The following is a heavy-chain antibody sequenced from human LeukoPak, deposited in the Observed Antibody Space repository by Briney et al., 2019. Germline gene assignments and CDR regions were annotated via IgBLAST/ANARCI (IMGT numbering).Heavy chain of an antibody. D-gene: IGHD2-2*02. CDR3: ARSSKDQLLYMVDY. V-gene: IGHV4-4*09. CDR1: GGSISSYY. Sequence: SETLSLTCTVSGGSISSYYWSWIRQPPGKGLEWIGYIYTSGSTNYNPSLKSRVTISVDTSKNQFSLKLSSVTAADTAVYYCARSSKDQLLYMVDYWGQGTLVTVSS. J-gene: IGHJ4*02. CDR2: IYTSGST.